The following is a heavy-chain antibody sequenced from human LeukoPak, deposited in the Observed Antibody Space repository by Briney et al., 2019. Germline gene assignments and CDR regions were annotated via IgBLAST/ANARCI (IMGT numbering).Heavy chain of an antibody. D-gene: IGHD1-7*01. Sequence: GASVKVSCKASGYTFTGYYVHWVRQAPGQGLEWMAWINTASGVANYAQKFQGRVTLTRDKSITTVYMELSSLRSDDTALYYCARDWDPITGTTRWFDPWGQGTLVAVSS. CDR3: ARDWDPITGTTRWFDP. CDR1: GYTFTGYY. J-gene: IGHJ5*02. V-gene: IGHV1-2*02. CDR2: INTASGVA.